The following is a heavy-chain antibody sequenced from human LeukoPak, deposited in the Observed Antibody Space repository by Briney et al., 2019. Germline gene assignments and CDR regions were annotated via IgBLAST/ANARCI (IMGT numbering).Heavy chain of an antibody. J-gene: IGHJ4*02. CDR3: ARSRGSCYSCGDY. D-gene: IGHD2-15*01. Sequence: ASVKVSCKASGGTFSSYAFSWVRQAPGQGLEWMGGIIPIVGTTNYAQMFQGRVTITADESTSTAYMELSSLRSEDTAVYYCARSRGSCYSCGDYWGQGTLVTVSS. CDR1: GGTFSSYA. V-gene: IGHV1-69*13. CDR2: IIPIVGTT.